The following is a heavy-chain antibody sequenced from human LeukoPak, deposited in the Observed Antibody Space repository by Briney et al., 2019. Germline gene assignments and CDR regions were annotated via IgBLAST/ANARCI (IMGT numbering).Heavy chain of an antibody. D-gene: IGHD3-10*01. V-gene: IGHV3-23*01. CDR2: ISGSGGST. Sequence: GGSLRLSCAASGFTFSSYAMSWVRQAPGKGLEWVSAISGSGGSTYYADSVKGRFTISRDNSKNTLYLQMNSLRAEDTAVYYCVKGHRVRRFSMDVWGQGTTVTVSS. CDR1: GFTFSSYA. J-gene: IGHJ6*02. CDR3: VKGHRVRRFSMDV.